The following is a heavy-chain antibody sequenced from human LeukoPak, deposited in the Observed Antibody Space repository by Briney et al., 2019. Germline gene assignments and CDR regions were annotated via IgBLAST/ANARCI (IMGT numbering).Heavy chain of an antibody. V-gene: IGHV3-23*01. CDR3: AKDLTSSPGSRIPD. CDR2: ISGSGSYT. D-gene: IGHD1-1*01. Sequence: PGGSLRLSCAASGFSFSNYAMTWFRQAPGKGLEWVSGISGSGSYTYYADSVRGRFTISRDNSKNTLYLQINSLRAEDTALYYCAKDLTSSPGSRIPDWGQGTLVTVSS. J-gene: IGHJ4*02. CDR1: GFSFSNYA.